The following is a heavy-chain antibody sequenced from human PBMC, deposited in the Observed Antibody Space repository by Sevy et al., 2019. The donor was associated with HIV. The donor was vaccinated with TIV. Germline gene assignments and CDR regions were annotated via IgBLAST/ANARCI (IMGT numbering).Heavy chain of an antibody. Sequence: SETLSLTCTVTGGAVSNGIFFWNWIRQPAGRELEWIGRIYTTGITNFNPSLRSRVTISIVPSKNQFSLKLRSVTATDTAVYFCATTSLSTSGPGSFDPWGQGTLVTVSS. CDR1: GGAVSNGIFF. D-gene: IGHD3-10*01. J-gene: IGHJ5*02. CDR2: IYTTGIT. CDR3: ATTSLSTSGPGSFDP. V-gene: IGHV4-61*02.